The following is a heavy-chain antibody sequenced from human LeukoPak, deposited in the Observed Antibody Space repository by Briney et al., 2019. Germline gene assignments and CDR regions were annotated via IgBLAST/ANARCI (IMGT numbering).Heavy chain of an antibody. D-gene: IGHD2-2*02. CDR3: ARAHCTSTSCYIDY. CDR2: IYSGGST. CDR1: GFTVSSNY. Sequence: GGSLRLSCAASGFTVSSNYMSWVRQAPGKGLEWVSVIYSGGSTYYADSVKGRFTISRDNAKNSLYLQMNSLRAEDTAVYSCARAHCTSTSCYIDYWGQGTLVTVSS. J-gene: IGHJ4*02. V-gene: IGHV3-53*01.